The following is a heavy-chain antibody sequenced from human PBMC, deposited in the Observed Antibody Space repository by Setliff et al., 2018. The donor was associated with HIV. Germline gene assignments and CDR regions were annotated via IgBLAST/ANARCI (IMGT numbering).Heavy chain of an antibody. CDR2: VFYTGGT. Sequence: SETLSLTCTISGGSITSHYWRWIRQPPGKGLEWIGYVFYTGGTNYRPSLRGRVTISVDTSKNHFSLKLSSVTAADTAVYYCAKTIRGYISGDYMDVWGKGTTVTVSS. CDR3: AKTIRGYISGDYMDV. J-gene: IGHJ6*03. CDR1: GGSITSHY. D-gene: IGHD5-18*01. V-gene: IGHV4-59*11.